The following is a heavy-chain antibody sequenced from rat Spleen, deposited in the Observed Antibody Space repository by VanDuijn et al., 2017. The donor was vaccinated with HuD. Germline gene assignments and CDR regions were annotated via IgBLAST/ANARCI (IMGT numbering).Heavy chain of an antibody. J-gene: IGHJ2*01. D-gene: IGHD1-11*01. Sequence: EVQLVETGGGLVQPGKSLKLTCATSGFTFGNYGMAWVRQAPTKGLEWVATISYDGISTYYRDSVKGRFTISRDNAKSTLFLQMDSLRSEDTATYYCARQGTDNIKSYFDYWGQGVMVTVSS. CDR3: ARQGTDNIKSYFDY. CDR2: ISYDGIST. V-gene: IGHV5-29*01. CDR1: GFTFGNYG.